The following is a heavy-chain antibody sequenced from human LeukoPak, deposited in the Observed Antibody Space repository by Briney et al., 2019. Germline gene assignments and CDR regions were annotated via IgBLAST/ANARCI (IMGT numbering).Heavy chain of an antibody. D-gene: IGHD3-10*01. Sequence: GGSLRLSCAASGFTFSSNAMSWVRQAPGKGLEWVSAITASGGTTYYADSVKGRFTVSRDNSKNTLHLQMNSLRAEDTAVYYCARRTLGVVRGVIDYWGQGTLVTVSS. J-gene: IGHJ4*02. V-gene: IGHV3-23*01. CDR3: ARRTLGVVRGVIDY. CDR2: ITASGGTT. CDR1: GFTFSSNA.